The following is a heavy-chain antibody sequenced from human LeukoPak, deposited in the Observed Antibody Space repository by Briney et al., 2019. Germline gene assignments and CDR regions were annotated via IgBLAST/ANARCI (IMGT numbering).Heavy chain of an antibody. V-gene: IGHV1-69*04. CDR3: VVDTAMAFDY. Sequence: SVKVSCKASGGTFRSYAISWVRQSPGQGLEWMGRIIPILGIANYAQKFQGRVTITADKSTSTAYMELSSLRSEDTAVYYCVVDTAMAFDYWGQGTLVTVSS. D-gene: IGHD5-18*01. J-gene: IGHJ4*02. CDR1: GGTFRSYA. CDR2: IIPILGIA.